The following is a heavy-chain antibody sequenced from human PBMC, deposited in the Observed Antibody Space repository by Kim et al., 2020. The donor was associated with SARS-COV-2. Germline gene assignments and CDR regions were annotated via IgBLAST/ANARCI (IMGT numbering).Heavy chain of an antibody. J-gene: IGHJ4*02. V-gene: IGHV5-51*01. D-gene: IGHD6-13*01. Sequence: GESLKISCKASGYSFISYWIGWVRQMPGKGLEWMGIIYPGDSDTRYSPSFQGQVTISADKSISTAYLQCSSLKASDTAVYYCALCGPLIPAAFGGFDYWGQRALVSLSP. CDR3: ALCGPLIPAAFGGFDY. CDR2: IYPGDSDT. CDR1: GYSFISYW.